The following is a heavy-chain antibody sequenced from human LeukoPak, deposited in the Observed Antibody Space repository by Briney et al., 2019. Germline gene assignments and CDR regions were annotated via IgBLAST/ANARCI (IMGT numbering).Heavy chain of an antibody. Sequence: GRSLRLSCAASGFTFDDYAMHWVRQAPGKGLEWVSGISWNSGSIGYADSVKGRFTISRDNAKNSLHLQMNSLRAEDMALYYCAKDMGGGYCSSTSCYNRGAFDIWGQGTMVTVSS. V-gene: IGHV3-9*03. CDR2: ISWNSGSI. D-gene: IGHD2-2*02. CDR3: AKDMGGGYCSSTSCYNRGAFDI. J-gene: IGHJ3*02. CDR1: GFTFDDYA.